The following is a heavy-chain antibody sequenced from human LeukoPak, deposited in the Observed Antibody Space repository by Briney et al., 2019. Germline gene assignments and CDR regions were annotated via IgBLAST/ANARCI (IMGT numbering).Heavy chain of an antibody. CDR2: ISSSGSTK. J-gene: IGHJ3*02. V-gene: IGHV3-11*04. CDR1: GFRFSDYY. CDR3: ARDATMIVVTGNFDI. D-gene: IGHD3-22*01. Sequence: GGSLRLSCAASGFRFSDYYMIWIRQAPGNGLEWVSYISSSGSTKYYADSVKGRFTISRDNARNSLFLQMNRLRAEDTAVYYCARDATMIVVTGNFDIWGQGTLLTVSS.